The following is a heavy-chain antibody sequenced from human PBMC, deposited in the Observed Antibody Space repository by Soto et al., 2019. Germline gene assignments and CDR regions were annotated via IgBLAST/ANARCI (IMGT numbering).Heavy chain of an antibody. V-gene: IGHV1-8*01. CDR1: GYTFTSYD. D-gene: IGHD3-10*01. Sequence: QVQLVQSGAEVRTPGASVKVSCKASGYTFTSYDINWVRQATGQGPEWMGWKNPDSGNTGYVQKFQARVTMTRNTAISTAYMELSSLRSEDKAVYYCARSVGGSNVNFDYWGQGTLVTVSS. CDR2: KNPDSGNT. CDR3: ARSVGGSNVNFDY. J-gene: IGHJ4*02.